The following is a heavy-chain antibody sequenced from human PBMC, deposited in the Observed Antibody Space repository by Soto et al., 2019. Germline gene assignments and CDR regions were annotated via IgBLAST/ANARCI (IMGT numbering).Heavy chain of an antibody. CDR2: ISWNSGSI. CDR3: AKDPNSSGWYNWFDP. V-gene: IGHV3-9*01. D-gene: IGHD6-19*01. CDR1: GFTFDDYA. Sequence: EVQLVESGGGLVQPGRSLRLSCAASGFTFDDYAMQWVRQAPGKGLEWVSGISWNSGSIGYADSVKGRFTISRDNAKNSLYLQMNSLRAEDTALYYCAKDPNSSGWYNWFDPWGQGTLVTVSS. J-gene: IGHJ5*02.